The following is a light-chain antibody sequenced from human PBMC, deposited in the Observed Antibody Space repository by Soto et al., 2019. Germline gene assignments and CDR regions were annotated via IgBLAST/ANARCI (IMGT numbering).Light chain of an antibody. Sequence: QSALTQPASVSGSPGQSITISCTGPSSDVGGYNYVSWYQQHPGKAPKFMIYDVSNRPSGVSNRFSGSKSGNTASLTISGLPAEYEADYDCTSYTTSNTRQIVFGTGTKLTVL. V-gene: IGLV2-14*01. CDR1: SSDVGGYNY. CDR2: DVS. CDR3: TSYTTSNTRQIV. J-gene: IGLJ1*01.